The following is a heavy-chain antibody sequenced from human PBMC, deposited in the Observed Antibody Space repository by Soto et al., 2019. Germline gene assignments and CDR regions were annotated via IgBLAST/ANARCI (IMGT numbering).Heavy chain of an antibody. Sequence: PWGSLRLSCTASGFTFSKAYMNWVRQAPGQGLEWVGQIDSKIDADKTDLAAPVKGRFTLSRDDSKNTVYLQMNGLEIEDTAMYYCVTRFTAAATARCEYWGQGTLVTVSS. J-gene: IGHJ4*02. CDR3: VTRFTAAATARCEY. CDR2: IDSKIDADKT. D-gene: IGHD2-21*02. V-gene: IGHV3-15*04. CDR1: GFTFSKAY.